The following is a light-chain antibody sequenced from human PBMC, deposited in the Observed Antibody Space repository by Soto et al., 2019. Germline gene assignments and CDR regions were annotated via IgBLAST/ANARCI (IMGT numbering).Light chain of an antibody. CDR2: GYS. CDR3: LSYDGSRRALV. J-gene: IGLJ3*02. V-gene: IGLV1-40*01. CDR1: SSNIGSEN. Sequence: QSVLTQPPSVSGAPGQRVTISCTGSSSNIGSENVQWYQQLPGTAPKLLIYGYSNRPSGVPDRFSGSKSGTSASLAITGRKGEEEGVYYCLSYDGSRRALVFGGGTRVTVL.